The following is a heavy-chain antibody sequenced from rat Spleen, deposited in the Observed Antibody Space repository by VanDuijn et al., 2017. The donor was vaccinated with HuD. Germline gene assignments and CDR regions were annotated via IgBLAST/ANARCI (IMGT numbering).Heavy chain of an antibody. V-gene: IGHV5-7*01. J-gene: IGHJ2*01. CDR2: ITYEGSST. D-gene: IGHD1-4*01. CDR3: ARHLGYPGISYFDY. CDR1: GFTFSDYN. Sequence: EVQLVESGGGLVQPGRSLKLSCVASGFTFSDYNMAWVRQAPKKGLEWVASITYEGSSTYYRDSVKGRFTISRDDEESTLYLQMDSLRSEDTATYYCARHLGYPGISYFDYWGQGVMVTVSS.